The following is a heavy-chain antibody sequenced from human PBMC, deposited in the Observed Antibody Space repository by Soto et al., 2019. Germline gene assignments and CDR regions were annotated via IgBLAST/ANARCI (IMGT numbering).Heavy chain of an antibody. D-gene: IGHD3-3*01. Sequence: EVQVLESGGGLLQPGGSLRLSCVASGFTFNTHAMTWVRQGPGMGLEWTSSISGNGETTYYADSMKGRFTVSRDNSKNRLYLQMNSLRVEDTATYYCVKDWSGNKCPCMDVWGQGTTVTVSS. V-gene: IGHV3-23*01. CDR1: GFTFNTHA. CDR2: ISGNGETT. J-gene: IGHJ6*02. CDR3: VKDWSGNKCPCMDV.